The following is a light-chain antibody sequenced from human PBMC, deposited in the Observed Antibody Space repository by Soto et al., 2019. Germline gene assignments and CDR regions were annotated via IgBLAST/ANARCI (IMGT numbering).Light chain of an antibody. Sequence: QSALTQPRSVSASPGQSVIISCTGTSSDVGGYKYVSWYQQHPGKAPKLVIYDVSERPSGVPDRFSGSKSGNTASLTISGLQAEDEADYHRCSYAGSSVWVFGGGTKLTVL. V-gene: IGLV2-11*01. CDR3: CSYAGSSVWV. CDR1: SSDVGGYKY. J-gene: IGLJ3*02. CDR2: DVS.